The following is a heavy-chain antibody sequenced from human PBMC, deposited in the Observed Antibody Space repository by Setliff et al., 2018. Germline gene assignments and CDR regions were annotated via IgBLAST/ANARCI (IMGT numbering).Heavy chain of an antibody. D-gene: IGHD2-2*01. V-gene: IGHV7-4-1*02. J-gene: IGHJ6*03. Sequence: ASVKVSCKASGYTITNFALNWVRQAPGQGPEWMGWINTNSGNPTYAQGFTGRFVFSLDTSVSTAYLQISSLKAEDTAIYYCAGSSISCYYACNYNYMDVWGKGTTVTVSS. CDR2: INTNSGNP. CDR3: AGSSISCYYACNYNYMDV. CDR1: GYTITNFA.